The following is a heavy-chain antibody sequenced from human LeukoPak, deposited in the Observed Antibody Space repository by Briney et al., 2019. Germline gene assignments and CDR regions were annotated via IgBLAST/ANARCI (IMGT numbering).Heavy chain of an antibody. CDR1: GYTFTSYY. CDR2: INPSGGRT. V-gene: IGHV1-46*01. CDR3: ARSYSQDYYYGMDV. Sequence: ASVKLSCKASGYTFTSYYMHWVRQAPGQGLEWMGIINPSGGRTSYAQEFQGRVTMTRDTSTSTVYMELSSLRSEDTAVYYCARSYSQDYYYGMDVWGQGTTVTVSS. J-gene: IGHJ6*02. D-gene: IGHD6-13*01.